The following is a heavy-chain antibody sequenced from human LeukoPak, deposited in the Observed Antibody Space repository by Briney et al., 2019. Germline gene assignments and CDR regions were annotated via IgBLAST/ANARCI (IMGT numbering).Heavy chain of an antibody. CDR1: GYTFTGYY. Sequence: ASVKVSCKPSGYTFTGYYTHRVRQAPGQGLEWMRWIDPRNGDTKYAQKFQGRLTMTRDTSISTAYMELNSLRSDDTAMYYCAKIGISGSYWDFDSWGQGTLVTVSS. V-gene: IGHV1-2*02. CDR3: AKIGISGSYWDFDS. J-gene: IGHJ4*02. CDR2: IDPRNGDT. D-gene: IGHD1-26*01.